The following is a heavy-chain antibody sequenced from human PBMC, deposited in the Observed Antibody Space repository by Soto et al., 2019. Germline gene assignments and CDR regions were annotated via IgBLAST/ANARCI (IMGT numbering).Heavy chain of an antibody. Sequence: SETLSLTCAVSGGSISSGGYSWSWIRQPPGKGLEWIGYIYHSGSTYYNPSLKSRVTISVDRSKNQFSLKLSSVTAADTAVYYCARAANYYDSSGYYIFDPWGQGTLVTVSS. CDR2: IYHSGST. D-gene: IGHD3-22*01. V-gene: IGHV4-30-2*01. CDR1: GGSISSGGYS. J-gene: IGHJ5*02. CDR3: ARAANYYDSSGYYIFDP.